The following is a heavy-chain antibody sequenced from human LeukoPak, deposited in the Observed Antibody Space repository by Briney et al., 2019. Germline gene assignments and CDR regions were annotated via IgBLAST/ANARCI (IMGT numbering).Heavy chain of an antibody. D-gene: IGHD1-26*01. CDR1: GFTFSSYA. CDR2: ISGSGGST. J-gene: IGHJ5*02. CDR3: AKDMPYSGSDRNWFDP. V-gene: IGHV3-23*01. Sequence: PGGSLRLSCAASGFTFSSYAMSWVRQAPGKGLEWVSAISGSGGSTYYADSVKGRFTISRDNSKNTLYLQMNSLRAEDTAVYYCAKDMPYSGSDRNWFDPWGQGTLVTVSS.